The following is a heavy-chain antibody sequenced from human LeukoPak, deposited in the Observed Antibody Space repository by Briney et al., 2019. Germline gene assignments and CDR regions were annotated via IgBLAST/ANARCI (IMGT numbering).Heavy chain of an antibody. CDR2: ISTSGGST. CDR1: GFTFSSYA. D-gene: IGHD3-22*01. J-gene: IGHJ4*02. V-gene: IGHV3-23*01. CDR3: AIMHRYYDGSGYWVQ. Sequence: GGSLRLSCAASGFTFSSYAMSWVRQGPGKGLEWVSGISTSGGSTSYADAVKGRFTISRDNPRNTLYMQMNSLRAEDTAVYYCAIMHRYYDGSGYWVQWGQGTLVTDSS.